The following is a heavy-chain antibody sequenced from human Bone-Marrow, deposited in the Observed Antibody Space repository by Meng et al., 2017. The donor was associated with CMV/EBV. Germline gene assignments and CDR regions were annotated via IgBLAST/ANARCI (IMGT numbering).Heavy chain of an antibody. D-gene: IGHD5-18*01. CDR2: IAHSGST. J-gene: IGHJ2*01. CDR3: ARRQRGYRDWYFDL. V-gene: IGHV4-34*01. Sequence: GSLRLSCAVYGGSFSGYFWSWIRQPPGKGLEWIGEIAHSGSTNYNPSLKSRVTISVDTSKNQFSLKLSSVIAADTAVYYCARRQRGYRDWYFDLWGRDTLVTRSS. CDR1: GGSFSGYF.